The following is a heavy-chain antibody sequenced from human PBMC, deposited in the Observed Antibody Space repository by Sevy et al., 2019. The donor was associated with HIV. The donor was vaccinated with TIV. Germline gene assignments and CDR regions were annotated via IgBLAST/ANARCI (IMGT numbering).Heavy chain of an antibody. J-gene: IGHJ5*02. CDR1: GFTFSSYS. CDR2: ISSSSSYI. V-gene: IGHV3-21*01. D-gene: IGHD6-19*01. Sequence: GGSLRLSCAASGFTFSSYSMNWVRQAPGKGLEWVSSISSSSSYIYYADSVKGRFTISRENAKNARYLQMNSLSAEDTAVYDCARTPVAGTRGWFDPWGQGTLVTVSS. CDR3: ARTPVAGTRGWFDP.